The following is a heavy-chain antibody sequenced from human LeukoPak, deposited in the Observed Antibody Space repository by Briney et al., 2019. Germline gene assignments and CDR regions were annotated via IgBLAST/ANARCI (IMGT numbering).Heavy chain of an antibody. CDR3: AKGGSGWYPAFDY. CDR2: SGSGGSA. CDR1: GFTFSSYA. J-gene: IGHJ4*02. Sequence: GGSLRLSCVASGFTFSSYAMSWVRQAPGKGLEWVSTSGSGGSAFYADSVKGRFTISRDNSKNTLFLQMNSLRAEDTAVYYCAKGGSGWYPAFDYWGQGTLVTVSS. D-gene: IGHD6-19*01. V-gene: IGHV3-23*01.